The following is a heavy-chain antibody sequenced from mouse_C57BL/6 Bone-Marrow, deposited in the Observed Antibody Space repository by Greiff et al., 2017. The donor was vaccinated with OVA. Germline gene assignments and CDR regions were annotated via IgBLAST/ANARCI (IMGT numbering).Heavy chain of an antibody. Sequence: QVQLQQPGAELVMPGASVTLSCKASGYTFTSYWMPWVKQRPGQGLEWLGEIDPSDSYTHYNQKFKGKSTLTVDKSSSTAYMQRRSLTSEDSAVNYCARSIYYGNYGYWGQGTTLTVSS. J-gene: IGHJ2*01. V-gene: IGHV1-69*01. D-gene: IGHD2-1*01. CDR2: IDPSDSYT. CDR3: ARSIYYGNYGY. CDR1: GYTFTSYW.